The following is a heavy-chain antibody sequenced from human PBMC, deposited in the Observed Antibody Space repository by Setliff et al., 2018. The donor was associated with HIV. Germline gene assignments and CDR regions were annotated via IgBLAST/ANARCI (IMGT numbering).Heavy chain of an antibody. J-gene: IGHJ4*02. D-gene: IGHD6-6*01. Sequence: ASVKVSCKVSGYTLKELSMHWVRQAPGKGLEWMGGFDPKDGKTMYAQKFQGRVTMTEDTSTDTAHMELRSLRSEDTAVYYCVIGSAARPFDYWGQGTLVTVSS. CDR1: GYTLKELS. V-gene: IGHV1-24*01. CDR3: VIGSAARPFDY. CDR2: FDPKDGKT.